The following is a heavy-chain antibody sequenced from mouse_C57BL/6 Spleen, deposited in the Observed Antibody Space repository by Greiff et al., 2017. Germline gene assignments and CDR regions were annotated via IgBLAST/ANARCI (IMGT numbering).Heavy chain of an antibody. J-gene: IGHJ2*01. CDR2: IYPSDSET. D-gene: IGHD2-2*01. CDR1: GYTFTSYW. V-gene: IGHV1-61*01. Sequence: QVHVKQPGAELVRPGSSVKLSCKASGYTFTSYWMDWVKQRPGQGLEWIGNIYPSDSETHYNQKFKDKATLTVDKSSSTAYMQLSSLTSEDSAVYYCARLVSGNWGQGTTLTVSS. CDR3: ARLVSGN.